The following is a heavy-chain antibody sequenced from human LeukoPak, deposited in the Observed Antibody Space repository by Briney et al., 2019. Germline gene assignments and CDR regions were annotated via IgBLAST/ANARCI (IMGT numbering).Heavy chain of an antibody. CDR3: ARGNYDILTGPRRTDAFDI. CDR1: GYTFTSYG. J-gene: IGHJ3*02. Sequence: ASVTVSCKASGYTFTSYGISWVRQAPGQGLEWMGWISAYNGNTNYAQKLQGRVTMTTDTSTSTAYMELRSLRSDDTAVYYCARGNYDILTGPRRTDAFDIWGQGTMVTVSS. V-gene: IGHV1-18*01. CDR2: ISAYNGNT. D-gene: IGHD3-9*01.